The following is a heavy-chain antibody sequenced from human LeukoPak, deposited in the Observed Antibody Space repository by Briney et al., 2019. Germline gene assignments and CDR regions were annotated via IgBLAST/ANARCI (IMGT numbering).Heavy chain of an antibody. CDR2: INPNSGGT. CDR3: ARCVSPPSITIFGVVIIDGQYYYGMDV. CDR1: GYTFTGYY. Sequence: ASVKVSCKASGYTFTGYYMHWVRQAPGQGLEWMGWINPNSGGTNYAQKFQGRVTMTRDTSIGTAYMELSRLRSDDTAVYYCARCVSPPSITIFGVVIIDGQYYYGMDVWGQGTTVTVSS. J-gene: IGHJ6*02. D-gene: IGHD3-3*01. V-gene: IGHV1-2*02.